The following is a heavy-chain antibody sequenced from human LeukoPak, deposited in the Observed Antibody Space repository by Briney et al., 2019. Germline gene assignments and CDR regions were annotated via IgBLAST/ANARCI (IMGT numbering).Heavy chain of an antibody. J-gene: IGHJ5*02. CDR3: ASNLSGSYYNWFDP. D-gene: IGHD1-26*01. CDR2: NYYSGST. CDR1: GGSVSSGSYY. V-gene: IGHV4-61*01. Sequence: SETLSLTCTVSGGSVSSGSYYWSWIRQPPGKGLEWIGYNYYSGSTNYNPSLKSRVTISVDTSKNQFSLKLSSVTAADTAVYYCASNLSGSYYNWFDPWGQGTLVTVSS.